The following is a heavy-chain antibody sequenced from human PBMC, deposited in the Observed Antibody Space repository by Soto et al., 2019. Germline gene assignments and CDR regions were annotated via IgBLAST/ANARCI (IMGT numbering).Heavy chain of an antibody. Sequence: GKSLNISCNGSEYSFTSYWIGWVRQMPGKGLEWMGIIYPGDSDTRYSPSFQGQVTISADKSISTAYLQWSSLKASDTAMYYCARLTGYCSGGSCYFQPLENANLMEDSRKRTRVSVSS. J-gene: IGHJ6*04. D-gene: IGHD2-15*01. CDR1: EYSFTSYW. CDR3: ARLTGYCSGGSCYFQPLENANLMED. CDR2: IYPGDSDT. V-gene: IGHV5-51*01.